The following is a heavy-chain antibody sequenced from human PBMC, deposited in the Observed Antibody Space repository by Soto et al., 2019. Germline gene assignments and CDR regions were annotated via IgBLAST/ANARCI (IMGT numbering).Heavy chain of an antibody. Sequence: QVQLVQSGAEVKKPGSSVKVSCKASGGTFSSYAISWVRQAPGQGLEWMGGIIPIFGTANYAQKFQGRVTITADESTSTAYMELSSLRSEDTAVYYCARARIEGVLLVPAAIDNWFDPWGQGTLVTVSS. CDR3: ARARIEGVLLVPAAIDNWFDP. V-gene: IGHV1-69*12. CDR1: GGTFSSYA. D-gene: IGHD2-2*01. CDR2: IIPIFGTA. J-gene: IGHJ5*02.